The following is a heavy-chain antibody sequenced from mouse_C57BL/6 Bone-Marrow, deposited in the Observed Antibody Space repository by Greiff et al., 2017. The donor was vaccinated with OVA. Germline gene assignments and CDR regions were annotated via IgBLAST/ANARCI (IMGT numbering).Heavy chain of an antibody. CDR3: ERSVDYDPAGLAY. CDR2: IYPGGGDT. J-gene: IGHJ3*01. Sequence: LVESGPELVKPGASVKISCKASGYAFSSSWMNWVKQRPGKGLEWIGRIYPGGGDTNYNGKFKGKATLTVDKSSSTAYMQLSSLTSVDSAVYFCERSVDYDPAGLAYWGQGTLVTVSA. CDR1: GYAFSSSW. D-gene: IGHD2-4*01. V-gene: IGHV1-82*01.